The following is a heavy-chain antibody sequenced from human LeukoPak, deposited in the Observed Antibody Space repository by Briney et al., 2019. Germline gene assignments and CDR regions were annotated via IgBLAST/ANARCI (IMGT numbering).Heavy chain of an antibody. CDR2: VSDSGDTT. CDR1: GFMFSNYA. V-gene: IGHV3-23*01. J-gene: IGHJ3*02. Sequence: GGSLRLSCAASGFMFSNYAMTWVRQAPGKGLEWVSAVSDSGDTTYYADSVKGRFTISRDNSKNTLYLHMSSLRAEDTALYYCVKDEYSYGYDALDIWGQGTMVTVSS. D-gene: IGHD5-18*01. CDR3: VKDEYSYGYDALDI.